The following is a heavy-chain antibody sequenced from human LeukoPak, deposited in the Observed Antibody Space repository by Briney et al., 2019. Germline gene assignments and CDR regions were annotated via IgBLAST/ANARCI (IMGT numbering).Heavy chain of an antibody. V-gene: IGHV3-30*02. CDR1: GFTFSSYG. CDR3: AKADTAMVTPYVDY. Sequence: PGGSLRLSCAASGFTFSSYGMHWVRQAPGKGLEWVAFIRYDGSNKYYADSVKGRFTISRDNSKNTLYLQMNSLRAEDTAVYYCAKADTAMVTPYVDYWGQGTLVTVSS. J-gene: IGHJ4*02. CDR2: IRYDGSNK. D-gene: IGHD5-18*01.